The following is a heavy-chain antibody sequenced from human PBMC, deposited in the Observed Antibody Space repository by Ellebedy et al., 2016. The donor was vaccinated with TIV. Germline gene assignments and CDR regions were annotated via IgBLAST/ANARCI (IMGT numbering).Heavy chain of an antibody. J-gene: IGHJ6*02. D-gene: IGHD5-18*01. Sequence: SVKVSCXASGGTFSSYAISWVRQAPGQGLEWMGRIIPILGIANYAQKFQGRVTITADKSTSTAYMELSSLRSEDTAVYYCARVDTAMDYYYYGMDVWGQGTTVTVSS. CDR3: ARVDTAMDYYYYGMDV. V-gene: IGHV1-69*04. CDR2: IIPILGIA. CDR1: GGTFSSYA.